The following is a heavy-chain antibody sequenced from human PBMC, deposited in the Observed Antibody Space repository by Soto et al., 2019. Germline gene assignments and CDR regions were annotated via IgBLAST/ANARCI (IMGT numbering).Heavy chain of an antibody. CDR3: ASFFWSGYYRSYYYYGMDV. Sequence: GESLKISCKGPGYSFTSYWISWVRQMPGKGLEWMGRIDPSDSYTNYSPSFQGHVTISADKSISTAYLQWSSLKASDTAMYYCASFFWSGYYRSYYYYGMDVWGQGTTVTVSS. V-gene: IGHV5-10-1*01. CDR2: IDPSDSYT. D-gene: IGHD3-3*01. J-gene: IGHJ6*02. CDR1: GYSFTSYW.